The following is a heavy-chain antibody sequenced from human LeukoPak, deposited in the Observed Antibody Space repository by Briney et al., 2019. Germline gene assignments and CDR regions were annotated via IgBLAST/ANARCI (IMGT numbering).Heavy chain of an antibody. CDR3: AKESDRAVAGIVY. CDR2: ISYDGSNK. D-gene: IGHD6-19*01. CDR1: GFTFSSYG. V-gene: IGHV3-30*18. J-gene: IGHJ4*02. Sequence: PGGSLRLSCAASGFTFSSYGMHWVRQAPGKGLEWVAVISYDGSNKYYADSVKGRFTISRDNSKNTLYLQMNSLRAEDTAVYYCAKESDRAVAGIVYWGQGTLVTVSS.